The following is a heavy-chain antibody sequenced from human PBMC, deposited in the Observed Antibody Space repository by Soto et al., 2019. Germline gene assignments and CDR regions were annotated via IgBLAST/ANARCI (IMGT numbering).Heavy chain of an antibody. CDR3: ARDKKSCTNGVCYPFWYYYYGMDV. Sequence: SVKVSCKASGSTFSSYAISWVRQAPGQGLEWMGGIIPIFGTANYAQKFQGRVTITADESTSTAYMELSSLRSEDTAVYYCARDKKSCTNGVCYPFWYYYYGMDVWGQGTTVTVSS. J-gene: IGHJ6*02. CDR1: GSTFSSYA. D-gene: IGHD2-8*01. V-gene: IGHV1-69*13. CDR2: IIPIFGTA.